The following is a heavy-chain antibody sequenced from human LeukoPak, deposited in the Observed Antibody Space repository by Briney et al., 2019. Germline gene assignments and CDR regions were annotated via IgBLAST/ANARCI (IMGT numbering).Heavy chain of an antibody. CDR1: GFTFSSYS. J-gene: IGHJ4*02. V-gene: IGHV3-48*02. D-gene: IGHD2/OR15-2a*01. Sequence: PGGSLRLSCAASGFTFSSYSMNWVRQAPGKGLEWVSYISTSSGTIHYADSVKGRFTISRDNAKNSLFLQMSSLRDEDTAVYYCARDGSFLGTLHYWGQGTLVTVSS. CDR2: ISTSSGTI. CDR3: ARDGSFLGTLHY.